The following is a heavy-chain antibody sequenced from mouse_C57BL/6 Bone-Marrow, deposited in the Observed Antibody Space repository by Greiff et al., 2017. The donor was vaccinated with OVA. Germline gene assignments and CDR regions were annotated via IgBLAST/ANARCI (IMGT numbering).Heavy chain of an antibody. CDR1: GFSLTSYA. J-gene: IGHJ3*01. CDR3: ATLLGRRFAY. Sequence: VHLVESGPGLVAPSQSLSITCTVSGFSLTSYAISWVRQPPGKGLDWLGVIWTGGGTNYNAALKSRPSISKDNSKSQVFLKMNSLQTDYTARYYCATLLGRRFAYWGQGTLVTVSA. D-gene: IGHD4-1*01. CDR2: IWTGGGT. V-gene: IGHV2-9-1*01.